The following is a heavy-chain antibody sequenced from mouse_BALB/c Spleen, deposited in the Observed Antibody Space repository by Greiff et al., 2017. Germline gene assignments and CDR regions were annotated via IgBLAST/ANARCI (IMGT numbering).Heavy chain of an antibody. J-gene: IGHJ4*01. Sequence: EVKLMESGGGLVKPGGSLKLSCAASGFTFSSYAMSWVRQTPEKRLEWVASISSGGSTYYPDSVKGRFTISRDNARNILYLQMSSLRSEDTAMYYCARKGGLGAMDYWGQGTSVTVSS. CDR2: ISSGGST. CDR1: GFTFSSYA. D-gene: IGHD1-1*02. CDR3: ARKGGLGAMDY. V-gene: IGHV5-6-5*01.